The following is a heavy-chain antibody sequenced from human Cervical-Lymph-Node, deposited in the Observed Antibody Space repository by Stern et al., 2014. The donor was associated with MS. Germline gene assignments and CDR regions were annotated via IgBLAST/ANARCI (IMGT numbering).Heavy chain of an antibody. Sequence: QVQLQESGPGLVKPSQTLSLTCTVSGASVSGGNYDWSWIRQSAGKGLEWIGRISTSGSTKYNPSLQSRVTLSADTSKNQLSVTLPSVTAADTAMYFCARERQGDYGDYFDFWGQGTLVTVSS. CDR1: GASVSGGNYD. V-gene: IGHV4-61*02. D-gene: IGHD4-17*01. J-gene: IGHJ4*02. CDR3: ARERQGDYGDYFDF. CDR2: ISTSGST.